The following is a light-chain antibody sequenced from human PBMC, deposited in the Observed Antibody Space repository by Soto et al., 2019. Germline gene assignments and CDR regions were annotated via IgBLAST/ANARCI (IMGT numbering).Light chain of an antibody. CDR3: QSYDSSLRVV. CDR1: SSNIGTYS. CDR2: RNN. Sequence: QSVLTQPPSASGTPGQRVTISCSGSSSNIGTYSVSWYQQFPGTAPKLLIHRNNQRPSGVPDRFSGAKSGTSASLAISGLRSEDEADYYCQSYDSSLRVVFGGGTKLTVL. J-gene: IGLJ2*01. V-gene: IGLV1-47*01.